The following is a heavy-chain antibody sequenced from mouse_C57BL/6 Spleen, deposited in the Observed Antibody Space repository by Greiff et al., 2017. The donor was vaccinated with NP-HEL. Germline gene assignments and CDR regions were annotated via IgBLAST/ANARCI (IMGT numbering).Heavy chain of an antibody. Sequence: VQLQQSGAELARPGASVKLSCKASGYTFTSYGISWVKQRTGQGLEWIGEIYPRSGNTYYNEKFKGKATLTADKSSSTAYMELRSLTAEDSAGYFCARRDGSSSDYWGQGTTLTVSS. J-gene: IGHJ2*01. CDR1: GYTFTSYG. V-gene: IGHV1-81*01. CDR2: IYPRSGNT. CDR3: ARRDGSSSDY. D-gene: IGHD1-1*01.